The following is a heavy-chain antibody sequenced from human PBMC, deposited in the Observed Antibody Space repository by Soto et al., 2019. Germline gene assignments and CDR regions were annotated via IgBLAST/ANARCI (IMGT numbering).Heavy chain of an antibody. CDR3: ARSSNWYFGY. CDR2: IYYSGTT. V-gene: IGHV4-39*01. J-gene: IGHJ4*01. Sequence: QLQLQESGPGLVKPSETLSLTCTVSGGSISSSRHDWGWIRQPPGKGLEWIGSIYYSGTTYYNPSLESRVTISIDTSKDQFALKLSSVTAADTAVYYCARSSNWYFGYWGQGALVTVSS. D-gene: IGHD6-13*01. CDR1: GGSISSSRHD.